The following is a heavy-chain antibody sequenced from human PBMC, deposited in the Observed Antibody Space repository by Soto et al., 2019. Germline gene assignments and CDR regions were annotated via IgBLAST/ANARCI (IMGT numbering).Heavy chain of an antibody. CDR1: GFTISGKKY. CDR2: LYDLDGS. CDR3: ATWHEREHAYDV. Sequence: DVQLVASGGGLIQPGESLRLSCAAFGFTISGKKYVAWVRQAPGKGLEWVSALYDLDGSFYAASVKGRFTTSSDSYKTTVYLQMNDLRPDDTAVYYCATWHEREHAYDVWGQGTTVTVSS. J-gene: IGHJ3*01. V-gene: IGHV3-53*01. D-gene: IGHD1-1*01.